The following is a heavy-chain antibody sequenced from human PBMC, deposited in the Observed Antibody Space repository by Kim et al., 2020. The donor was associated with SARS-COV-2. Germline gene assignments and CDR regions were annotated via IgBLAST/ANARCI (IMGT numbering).Heavy chain of an antibody. J-gene: IGHJ6*02. CDR3: AREEQWLGYYYYGMDV. CDR1: GFTFSSYE. Sequence: GGSLRLSCAASGFTFSSYEMNWVRQAPGKGLEWVSYISSSGSTIYYADSVKGRFTISRDNAKNSLYLQMNSLRAEDTAVYYCAREEQWLGYYYYGMDVWGQGTTVTVSS. V-gene: IGHV3-48*03. D-gene: IGHD6-19*01. CDR2: ISSSGSTI.